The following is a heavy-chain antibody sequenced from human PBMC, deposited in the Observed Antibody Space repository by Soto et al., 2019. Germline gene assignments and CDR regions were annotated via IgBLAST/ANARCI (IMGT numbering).Heavy chain of an antibody. CDR1: GYTFTSYA. Sequence: GASVKVSCKASGYTFTSYAMHWVRQAPGQRLEWMGWINAGNGNTKYSQKFQGRVTITRDTSASTAYMELSSLRSEDTAAYYCAREAHDSSGWYDYWGQGTLVTVSS. V-gene: IGHV1-3*01. CDR3: AREAHDSSGWYDY. J-gene: IGHJ4*02. D-gene: IGHD6-19*01. CDR2: INAGNGNT.